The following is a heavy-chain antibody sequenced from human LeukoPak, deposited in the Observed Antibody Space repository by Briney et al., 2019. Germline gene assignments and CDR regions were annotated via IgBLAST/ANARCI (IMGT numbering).Heavy chain of an antibody. D-gene: IGHD6-19*01. CDR2: ISGSGGST. CDR1: GFTFSSYA. V-gene: IGHV3-23*01. J-gene: IGHJ1*01. CDR3: ARDSSGWLGYFQH. Sequence: GGSLRLSCAASGFTFSSYAMSWVRQAPGKGLEWVSAISGSGGSTYYADSVKGRFTISRDNSKNTLYLQMNSLRAEDTAVYYCARDSSGWLGYFQHWGQGTLVTVPS.